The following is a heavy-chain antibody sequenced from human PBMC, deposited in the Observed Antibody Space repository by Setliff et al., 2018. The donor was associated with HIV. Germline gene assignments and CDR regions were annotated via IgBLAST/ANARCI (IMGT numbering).Heavy chain of an antibody. J-gene: IGHJ3*01. CDR1: GYNFSSNG. CDR3: ARRRRSSDDSFDF. V-gene: IGHV1-18*01. Sequence: GASVKVSCKASGYNFSSNGISWVRQAPGQGLEWMGWISSYNGYTKYAQKVHGRVSITTDSSTSTGYMELTSLRSDDTAVYYCARRRRSSDDSFDFWGQGTLVTVSS. D-gene: IGHD1-26*01. CDR2: ISSYNGYT.